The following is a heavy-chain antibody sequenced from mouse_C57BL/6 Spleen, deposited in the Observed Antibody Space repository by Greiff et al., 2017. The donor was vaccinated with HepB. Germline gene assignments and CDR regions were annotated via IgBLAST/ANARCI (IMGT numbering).Heavy chain of an antibody. J-gene: IGHJ1*03. V-gene: IGHV1-69*01. Sequence: QVHVKQPGAELVMPGASVKLSCKASGYTFTSYWMHWVKQRPGQGLEWIGEIDPSDSYTNYNQKFKGKSTLTVDKSSSTAYMQLSSLTSEDSAVYYCARRRERYFDVWGTGTTVTVSS. CDR1: GYTFTSYW. CDR2: IDPSDSYT. CDR3: ARRRERYFDV.